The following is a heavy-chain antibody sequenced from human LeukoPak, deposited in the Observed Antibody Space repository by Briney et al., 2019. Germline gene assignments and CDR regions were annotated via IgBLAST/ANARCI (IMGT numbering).Heavy chain of an antibody. J-gene: IGHJ5*02. V-gene: IGHV1-2*02. D-gene: IGHD1-7*01. CDR2: INPNSGGT. CDR1: GYTFTGYY. CDR3: ARAKTGTTRFDP. Sequence: ASVKVSCKASGYTFTGYYMHWVRQAPGQGLEWMGWINPNSGGTNYAQKFQGRVTMTRDTSISTAYMELRSLRSDDTAVYYCARAKTGTTRFDPWGQGTLVTVSS.